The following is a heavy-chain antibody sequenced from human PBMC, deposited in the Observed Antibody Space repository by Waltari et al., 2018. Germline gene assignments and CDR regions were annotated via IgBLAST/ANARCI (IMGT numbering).Heavy chain of an antibody. CDR1: GYTFTGYY. V-gene: IGHV1-2*04. Sequence: QVQLVQSGAEVKKPGASVKVSCKASGYTFTGYYMHWVRQAPGQGLEWMGWINPNSGGTNYAQKFQGWVTMTRDTSISTAYMELSRLRSDDTAVYYCARASDYGDYVGAFDIWGQGTMVTVSS. J-gene: IGHJ3*02. D-gene: IGHD4-17*01. CDR2: INPNSGGT. CDR3: ARASDYGDYVGAFDI.